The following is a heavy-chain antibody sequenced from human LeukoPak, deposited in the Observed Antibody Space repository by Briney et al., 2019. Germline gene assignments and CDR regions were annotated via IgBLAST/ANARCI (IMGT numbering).Heavy chain of an antibody. V-gene: IGHV1-69*06. D-gene: IGHD3-10*01. J-gene: IGHJ4*02. CDR2: IIPIFGTA. CDR3: ARGQYYYGSGSYAKLDY. CDR1: GGTFSSYA. Sequence: SVKVSCKASGGTFSSYAVSWVRQAPGQGLEWMGGIIPIFGTANYAQRFLGRVTITADKSTSTAYMELSSLRSEDTAVYYCARGQYYYGSGSYAKLDYWGQGTLVTVSS.